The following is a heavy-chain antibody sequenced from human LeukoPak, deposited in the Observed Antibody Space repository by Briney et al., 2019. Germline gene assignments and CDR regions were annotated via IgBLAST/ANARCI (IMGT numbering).Heavy chain of an antibody. CDR2: IIPIFGTA. CDR3: ARGHRCLGELSPTTFDY. V-gene: IGHV1-69*13. D-gene: IGHD3-16*02. J-gene: IGHJ4*02. CDR1: GGTFSSYA. Sequence: SVKVSCKASGGTFSSYAISWVRQAPGQGLEWMGGIIPIFGTANYAQKFQGRVTITADESTSTAYMELSSLRSEDTAVYYCARGHRCLGELSPTTFDYWGQGTLVTVSS.